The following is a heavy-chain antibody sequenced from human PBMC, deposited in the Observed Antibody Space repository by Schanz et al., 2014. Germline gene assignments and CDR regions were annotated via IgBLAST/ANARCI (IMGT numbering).Heavy chain of an antibody. CDR1: GFTFSTYS. CDR3: ARRVPYSFGLDV. Sequence: VQLVESGGGLVQPGGSLRLSCAASGFTFSTYSMNWVRQAPGRGLEWVSFISASGDSTSYADSVKGRFTISRDNSKNTLYLQMNSLRDEDTAMYYCARRVPYSFGLDVWGQGATVTVSS. D-gene: IGHD1-1*01. J-gene: IGHJ6*02. CDR2: ISASGDST. V-gene: IGHV3-23*04.